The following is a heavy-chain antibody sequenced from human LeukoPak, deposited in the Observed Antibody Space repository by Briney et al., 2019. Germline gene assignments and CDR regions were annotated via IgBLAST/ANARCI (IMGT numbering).Heavy chain of an antibody. Sequence: GESLKISCKGSGYSFTSYGISWVRQAPGQGLEWMGWISAYNGNTNYAQKLQGRVTMTTDTSTSTAYMELRSLRSDDTAVYYCARDARYGAAAGTFDYWGQGTLVTVSS. J-gene: IGHJ4*02. CDR2: ISAYNGNT. V-gene: IGHV1-18*01. CDR1: GYSFTSYG. D-gene: IGHD6-13*01. CDR3: ARDARYGAAAGTFDY.